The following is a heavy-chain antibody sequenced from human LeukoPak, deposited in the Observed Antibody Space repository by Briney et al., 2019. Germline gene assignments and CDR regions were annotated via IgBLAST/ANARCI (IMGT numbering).Heavy chain of an antibody. CDR1: GGSLSSSSYY. CDR2: VYYSGST. J-gene: IGHJ6*03. CDR3: ARDISSSWSSYYYYYYMDV. Sequence: SETLSLTCTVSGGSLSSSSYYWGWLRQPPGKGLEWIGNVYYSGSTYYNPSLKSRVTISVDTSKNQFSLKLSSVTAADTAVYYCARDISSSWSSYYYYYYMDVWGKGTTVTVSS. D-gene: IGHD6-13*01. V-gene: IGHV4-39*07.